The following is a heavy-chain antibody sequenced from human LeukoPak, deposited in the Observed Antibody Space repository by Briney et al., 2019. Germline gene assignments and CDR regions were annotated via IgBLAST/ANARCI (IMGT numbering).Heavy chain of an antibody. D-gene: IGHD6-13*01. CDR1: GFTLSSYS. Sequence: SGGSLRLSCAASGFTLSSYSMNWVRQAPGKGLEWVSSISSSSSYIYYADSVKGRFTISRDNAKNSLYLQMNGLRAEDTAVYYCASRSIAAARVSDYWGQGTLVTVSS. J-gene: IGHJ4*02. CDR2: ISSSSSYI. V-gene: IGHV3-21*01. CDR3: ASRSIAAARVSDY.